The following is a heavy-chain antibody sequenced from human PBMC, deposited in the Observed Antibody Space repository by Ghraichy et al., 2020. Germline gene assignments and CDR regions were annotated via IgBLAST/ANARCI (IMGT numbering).Heavy chain of an antibody. J-gene: IGHJ4*02. CDR3: ARGSPYYDYVWGSYRYTLDY. CDR1: GYTFTSYD. V-gene: IGHV1-8*01. Sequence: ASVKVSCKASGYTFTSYDINWVRQATGQGLEWMGWMNPNSGNTGYAQKFQGRVTMTRNTSISTAYMELSSLRSEDTAVYYCARGSPYYDYVWGSYRYTLDYWGQGTLVTVSS. CDR2: MNPNSGNT. D-gene: IGHD3-16*02.